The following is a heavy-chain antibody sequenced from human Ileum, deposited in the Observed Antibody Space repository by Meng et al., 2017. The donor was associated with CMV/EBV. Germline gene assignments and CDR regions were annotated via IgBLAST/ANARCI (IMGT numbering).Heavy chain of an antibody. CDR2: IGPYSGAT. V-gene: IGHV1-18*01. Sequence: ASVKVSCKTSGYTFINFGVGWVRQAPGQGLEWSGWIGPYSGATIYARSVQGRVTMTTDTPTSTAYMELGGLRSDDTAVYYCARTLKGSNFWFDTWGQGTLVTVSS. J-gene: IGHJ5*02. D-gene: IGHD4-11*01. CDR1: GYTFINFG. CDR3: ARTLKGSNFWFDT.